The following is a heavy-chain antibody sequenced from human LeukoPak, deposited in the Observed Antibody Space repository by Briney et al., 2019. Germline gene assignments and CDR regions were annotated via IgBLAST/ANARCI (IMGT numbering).Heavy chain of an antibody. CDR3: AKEGGYSGYADH. Sequence: GGSLRLSCAASGFTFSSYGMHWVRQAPGKGLEWVAVISYDGSNKYYAHSVKGRFTISRDNSKNTLYLQMNSLRAGDTAVYYCAKEGGYSGYADHWGQGTLVTVSS. D-gene: IGHD5-12*01. CDR2: ISYDGSNK. CDR1: GFTFSSYG. J-gene: IGHJ4*02. V-gene: IGHV3-30*18.